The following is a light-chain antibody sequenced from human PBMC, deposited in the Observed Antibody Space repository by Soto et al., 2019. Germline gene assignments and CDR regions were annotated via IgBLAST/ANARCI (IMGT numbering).Light chain of an antibody. CDR1: QTISSW. V-gene: IGKV1-5*03. Sequence: DIQMTQSPSTLSGSVGDRVTITCRASQTISSWLAWYQQKPGKAPKLLIYKASTLKSGVPSRFSGSGSGTEFTLTISSLQTDDFATYYCQHYNSYSDAFGQGTKVE. CDR3: QHYNSYSDA. CDR2: KAS. J-gene: IGKJ1*01.